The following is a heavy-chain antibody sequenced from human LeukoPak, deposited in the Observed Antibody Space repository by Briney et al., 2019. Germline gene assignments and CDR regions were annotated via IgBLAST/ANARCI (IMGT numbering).Heavy chain of an antibody. Sequence: PSETLSLTCTVSGGSISSYYWSWIRQPPGKGLEWIGYIYYSGSTNYNPSLKSRVTISVDTFKNQFSLKLSSVTAADTAVYYCARTRGQLRGSGRGFGYWGQGTLVTVSS. D-gene: IGHD3-10*01. CDR2: IYYSGST. CDR1: GGSISSYY. V-gene: IGHV4-59*01. CDR3: ARTRGQLRGSGRGFGY. J-gene: IGHJ4*02.